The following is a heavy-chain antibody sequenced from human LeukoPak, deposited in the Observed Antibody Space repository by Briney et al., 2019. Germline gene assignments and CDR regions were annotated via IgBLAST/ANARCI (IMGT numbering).Heavy chain of an antibody. J-gene: IGHJ4*02. D-gene: IGHD3-10*01. Sequence: GGTLRLSCAASGFTFSSYGMSWVRQAPGKGLEWVSAISGSGGSTYYADSVKGRSTISRDNSKNTLYLQMNSLRAEDTAVYYCASQGWLTVPRGLIWWGLGTLVTVSS. V-gene: IGHV3-23*01. CDR1: GFTFSSYG. CDR3: ASQGWLTVPRGLIW. CDR2: ISGSGGST.